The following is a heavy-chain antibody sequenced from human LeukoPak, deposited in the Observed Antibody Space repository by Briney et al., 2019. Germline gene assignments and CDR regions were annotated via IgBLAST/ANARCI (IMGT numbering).Heavy chain of an antibody. V-gene: IGHV4-4*07. CDR3: ARVLRLRINYYFDY. D-gene: IGHD3-3*01. Sequence: SETLSLTCTVSGGSISSYCWSWIRQPAGKGLEWIGRIYTSGSTNYNPSLKSRVTMSVDTSKNQFSLKLSSVTAADTAVYYCARVLRLRINYYFDYWGQGTLVTVSS. J-gene: IGHJ4*02. CDR2: IYTSGST. CDR1: GGSISSYC.